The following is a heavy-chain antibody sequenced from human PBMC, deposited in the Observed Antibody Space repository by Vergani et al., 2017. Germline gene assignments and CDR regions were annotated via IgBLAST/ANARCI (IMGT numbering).Heavy chain of an antibody. Sequence: QVQLQQWGAGLLKPSETLSLTCAVYGGSFSGYYWSWIRQPPGKGLEWIGYIYYSGCTYYNPSLKIRVTISVDTSKNQFSLKLSSVTTADTAVYYCARVAYDSSGYLCPFDYWGQGTLVTVSS. V-gene: IGHV4-34*01. CDR1: GGSFSGYY. D-gene: IGHD3-22*01. CDR3: ARVAYDSSGYLCPFDY. J-gene: IGHJ4*02. CDR2: IYYSGCT.